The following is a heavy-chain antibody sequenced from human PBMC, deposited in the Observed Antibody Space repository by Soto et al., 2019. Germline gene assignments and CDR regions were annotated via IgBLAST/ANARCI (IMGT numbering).Heavy chain of an antibody. V-gene: IGHV3-33*06. CDR2: IWYDGSNK. D-gene: IGHD3-16*01. CDR1: GFTFSSYG. J-gene: IGHJ4*02. Sequence: GSLRLSCAASGFTFSSYGMHWVRQAPGKGLEWVAVIWYDGSNKYYADSVKGRFTISRDNSHNTLYLQVHSLTAEDTAVYYCAKDRRAGGNSAFYFDFWGQGAQVTVSS. CDR3: AKDRRAGGNSAFYFDF.